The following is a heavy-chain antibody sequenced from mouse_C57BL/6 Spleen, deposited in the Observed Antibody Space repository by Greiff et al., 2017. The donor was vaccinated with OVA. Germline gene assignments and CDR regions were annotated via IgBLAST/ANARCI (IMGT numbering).Heavy chain of an antibody. CDR2: ISPGSGGT. CDR1: GYAFTNYL. J-gene: IGHJ2*01. V-gene: IGHV1-54*01. Sequence: LVESGAELVRPGTSVKVSCKASGYAFTNYLIEWVKQRPGQGLEWIGVISPGSGGTNYNEKFKGKATLTADKSSSTAYMQLSSLAAEDAAVYCGARDGSSYPYFDYWGQGTTLTVSS. CDR3: ARDGSSYPYFDY. D-gene: IGHD1-1*01.